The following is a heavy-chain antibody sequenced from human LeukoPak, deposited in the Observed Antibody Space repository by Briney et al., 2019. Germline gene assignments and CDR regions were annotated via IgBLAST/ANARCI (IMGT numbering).Heavy chain of an antibody. V-gene: IGHV3-33*06. D-gene: IGHD3-3*01. CDR2: IWFDGSVK. J-gene: IGHJ4*02. CDR3: AKDTAVQFLEPAF. CDR1: GFTFNTFG. Sequence: GGSLRRSCAASGFTFNTFGRHWVRQAPGQGLEWVAAIWFDGSVKHYSDAVKGRFTISRDNSLNTLYLQMNSLRVEDTAIYYCAKDTAVQFLEPAFWGQGTLVTVSS.